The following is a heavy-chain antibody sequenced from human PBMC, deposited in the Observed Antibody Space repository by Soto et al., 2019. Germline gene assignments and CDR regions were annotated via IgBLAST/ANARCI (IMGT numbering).Heavy chain of an antibody. J-gene: IGHJ4*02. V-gene: IGHV4-61*01. Sequence: QVQLQESGPGLVKPSETLSLTCTVSGGSVSSGSYYWSWIRQPPGKGLEWIGYIYYSGSTNYNPSLKSRVTISVDTSKNQFSLKLSSVTAADTAVYYCATFRRPPPYYYDSSGYRWGQGTLVTVSS. D-gene: IGHD3-22*01. CDR2: IYYSGST. CDR1: GGSVSSGSYY. CDR3: ATFRRPPPYYYDSSGYR.